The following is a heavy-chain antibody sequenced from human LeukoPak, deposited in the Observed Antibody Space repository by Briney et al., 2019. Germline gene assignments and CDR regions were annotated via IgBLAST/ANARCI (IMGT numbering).Heavy chain of an antibody. D-gene: IGHD1-1*01. CDR1: GFTFSSYE. CDR3: ARHINWAFDF. CDR2: ISTSGTTI. Sequence: GGSLRLSCAASGFTFSSYEMNWVRQAPGKGLEWVSYISTSGTTIYYADSVKGRFTISRDNAKKSLYLQMNSLRAEDTALYYCARHINWAFDFWGQGTMVTVSS. V-gene: IGHV3-48*03. J-gene: IGHJ3*01.